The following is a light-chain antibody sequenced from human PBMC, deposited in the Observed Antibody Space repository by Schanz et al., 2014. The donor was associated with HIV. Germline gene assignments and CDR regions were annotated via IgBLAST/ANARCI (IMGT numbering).Light chain of an antibody. J-gene: IGKJ4*01. CDR3: QQYGSSPLT. Sequence: IVLTQSPGTLSLSPGERATLSCRASQSLGSNFLAWYQQKPGQAPRLLIFGASNRATGIPARFSGSGSGTDFTLTISSLEPEDFAVYYCQQYGSSPLTFGGGTKVEIK. CDR1: QSLGSNF. CDR2: GAS. V-gene: IGKV3-20*01.